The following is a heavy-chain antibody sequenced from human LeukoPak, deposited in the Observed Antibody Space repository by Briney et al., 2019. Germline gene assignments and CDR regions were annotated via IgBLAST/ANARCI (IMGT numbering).Heavy chain of an antibody. CDR1: GFPFSRFW. D-gene: IGHD1-1*01. Sequence: GGSLRLSCAASGFPFSRFWMSWVRQAPGKGLEWAANIKEDGGDKYYVDSVMGRFTISRDNAKNSLYLQMNSLRAEDTAVYYCTRHPNYNFDFWGQGSLVTVSS. CDR2: IKEDGGDK. J-gene: IGHJ4*02. CDR3: TRHPNYNFDF. V-gene: IGHV3-7*01.